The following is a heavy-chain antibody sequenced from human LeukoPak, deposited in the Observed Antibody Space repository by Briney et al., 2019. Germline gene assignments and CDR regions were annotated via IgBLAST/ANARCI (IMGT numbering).Heavy chain of an antibody. CDR2: INHSGST. Sequence: SETLSLTCAVYGGSFSGYYWSWIRQPPGKGLEWIGEINHSGSTTYNPSLKSRVTISVDTSKNQFSLKLSSVTAADTAVYYCARIALHRDYWGQGTLVTVSS. D-gene: IGHD2-21*01. V-gene: IGHV4-34*01. CDR3: ARIALHRDY. CDR1: GGSFSGYY. J-gene: IGHJ4*02.